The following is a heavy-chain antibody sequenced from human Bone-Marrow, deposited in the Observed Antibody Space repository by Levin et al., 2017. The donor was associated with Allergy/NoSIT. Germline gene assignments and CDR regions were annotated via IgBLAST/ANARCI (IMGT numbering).Heavy chain of an antibody. V-gene: IGHV4-59*01. CDR3: AGYSVRIGWFDP. CDR2: INYSGST. CDR1: GGSISSNY. D-gene: IGHD2-21*01. Sequence: PSETLSLTCTVSGGSISSNYWSWIRQPPGKGLEWIGYINYSGSTNYNPSLKSRVTISVDTSKNQFSLKLSSVTTAETAVYYCAGYSVRIGWFDPWGQGTLVTVSS. J-gene: IGHJ5*02.